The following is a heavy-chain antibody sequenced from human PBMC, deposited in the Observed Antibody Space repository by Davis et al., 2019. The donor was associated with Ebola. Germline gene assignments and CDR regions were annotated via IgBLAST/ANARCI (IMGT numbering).Heavy chain of an antibody. CDR2: IIPIFGTA. V-gene: IGHV1-69*13. D-gene: IGHD6-6*01. Sequence: SVKVSCKASGGTFSSYAISWVRQAPGQGLEWMGGIIPIFGTANYAQKFQGRVTITADESTSTAYMELSSLRSGDTAVYYCASLSSIAARDNWFDPWGQGTLVTVSS. J-gene: IGHJ5*02. CDR1: GGTFSSYA. CDR3: ASLSSIAARDNWFDP.